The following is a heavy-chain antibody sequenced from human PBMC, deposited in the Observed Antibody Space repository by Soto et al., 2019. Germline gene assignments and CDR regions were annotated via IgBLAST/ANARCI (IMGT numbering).Heavy chain of an antibody. D-gene: IGHD6-19*01. CDR1: GFTVSSNY. Sequence: GGSLRLSCAASGFTVSSNYMSWVRQAPGKGLEWVSVIYSGGSTYYADSVKGRFTISRHNSKNTLYLQMNSLRAEDTAVYYCARALAVAGLTGFDYWGQGTLVTVSS. CDR2: IYSGGST. CDR3: ARALAVAGLTGFDY. V-gene: IGHV3-53*04. J-gene: IGHJ4*02.